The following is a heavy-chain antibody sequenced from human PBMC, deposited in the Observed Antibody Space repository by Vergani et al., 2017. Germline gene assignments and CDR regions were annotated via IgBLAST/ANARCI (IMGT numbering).Heavy chain of an antibody. D-gene: IGHD3-3*01. CDR1: GFTFSSYA. CDR3: AKDQTIFGVVIVIDY. V-gene: IGHV3-23*01. J-gene: IGHJ4*02. CDR2: ISGSGGST. Sequence: EVQLLESGGGLVQPGGSLRLSCAASGFTFSSYAMSWVRQAPGKGLECVSAISGSGGSTYYADSVKGRFTISRDNSKNTLYLQMNSLRAEDTAVYYCAKDQTIFGVVIVIDYWGQGTLVTVSS.